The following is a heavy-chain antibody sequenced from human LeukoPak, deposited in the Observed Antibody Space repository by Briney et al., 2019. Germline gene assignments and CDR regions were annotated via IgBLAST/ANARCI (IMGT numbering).Heavy chain of an antibody. V-gene: IGHV4-59*12. Sequence: PSETLSLTCTLSGGSISTYYWSWIRQHPGKGLEWIGYIYYSGSSSYNPSLKSRGTISVDTSKNQFSLKLSSVTAADTAVYYCARGSITVVPAFDIWGQGTMVTVSS. CDR1: GGSISTYY. J-gene: IGHJ3*02. CDR3: ARGSITVVPAFDI. CDR2: IYYSGSS. D-gene: IGHD3-3*01.